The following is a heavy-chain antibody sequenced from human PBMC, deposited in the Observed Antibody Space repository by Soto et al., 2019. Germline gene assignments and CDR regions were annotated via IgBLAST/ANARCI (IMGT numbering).Heavy chain of an antibody. CDR2: ISYSGST. D-gene: IGHD6-13*01. Sequence: TSETLSLTCSVSGGSFNSNHYYWGWIRQPPGKGLEWIGSISYSGSTYYNSSLRSRVTILVDTSTNQLSLKVNSVTAADTAVYYCTRHDMGIGAAGLYRYFDDWGQGTLVTSPQ. V-gene: IGHV4-39*01. J-gene: IGHJ4*02. CDR3: TRHDMGIGAAGLYRYFDD. CDR1: GGSFNSNHYY.